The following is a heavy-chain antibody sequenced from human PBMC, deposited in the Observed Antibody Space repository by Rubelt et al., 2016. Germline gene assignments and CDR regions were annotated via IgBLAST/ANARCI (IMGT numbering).Heavy chain of an antibody. CDR3: ARGYPQTYYYGSLNWFDP. V-gene: IGHV1-24*01. D-gene: IGHD3-10*01. CDR2: FDPEDGET. Sequence: GGFDPEDGETIYAQKFQGRVTMTEDTSTDTAYMELSSLRSEDTAVYYCARGYPQTYYYGSLNWFDPWGQGTLVTVSS. J-gene: IGHJ5*02.